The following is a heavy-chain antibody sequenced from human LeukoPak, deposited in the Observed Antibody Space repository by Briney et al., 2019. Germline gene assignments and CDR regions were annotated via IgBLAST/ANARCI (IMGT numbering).Heavy chain of an antibody. J-gene: IGHJ4*02. D-gene: IGHD6-19*01. Sequence: PGGSLRLSCAASGFTFSSTSMSWVRQAPGKGLEWVTFISYDGRNKDCADSVKGRFTISRDNSKNTLYLQMNSLRTEDTAVYYCAKASEQWLARTIDYWGQGTLVTVSS. CDR1: GFTFSSTS. V-gene: IGHV3-30*04. CDR2: ISYDGRNK. CDR3: AKASEQWLARTIDY.